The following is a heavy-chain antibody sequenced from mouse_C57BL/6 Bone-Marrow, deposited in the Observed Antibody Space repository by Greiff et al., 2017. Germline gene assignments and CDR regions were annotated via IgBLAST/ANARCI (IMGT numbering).Heavy chain of an antibody. CDR1: GYTFTSYW. Sequence: QVQLQQPGAELVMPGASVKLSCKASGYTFTSYWMHWVKQRPGQGLEWIGEIDPSDSYTNYNQKFKGQSTLTVDKSDSTDYMQYSSLTSEDSEVYYCAREGITTVVSHCDDWGQGTTLTVSS. V-gene: IGHV1-69*01. CDR2: IDPSDSYT. J-gene: IGHJ2*01. D-gene: IGHD1-1*01. CDR3: AREGITTVVSHCDD.